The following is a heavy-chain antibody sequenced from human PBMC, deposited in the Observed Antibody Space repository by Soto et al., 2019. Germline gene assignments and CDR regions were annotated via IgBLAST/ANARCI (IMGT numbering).Heavy chain of an antibody. Sequence: GGSLRLSCAASVFTFSSYAMSWVRQAPGKGLEWVSAISGSGGSPSYADSVQGRFVISRDNARNTLYLHMNSLRAEDTAMYYCAKARCTTTDCYVPDYWGRGTLVTVSS. D-gene: IGHD1-26*01. V-gene: IGHV3-23*01. CDR1: VFTFSSYA. J-gene: IGHJ4*02. CDR2: ISGSGGSP. CDR3: AKARCTTTDCYVPDY.